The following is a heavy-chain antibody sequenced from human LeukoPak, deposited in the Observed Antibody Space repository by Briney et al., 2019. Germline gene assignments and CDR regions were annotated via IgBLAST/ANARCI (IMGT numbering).Heavy chain of an antibody. V-gene: IGHV3-33*01. Sequence: GGSLRLSCTASGFNFGIYGMHWVRQAPGKGLEWVAVMWDDGTNEYCVESVKGRFTISRDNSRNTLSLQMNSLRAEDTAVYYCARGGPRTFCSSTSCFEEFDYWGQGTLVTVSS. CDR3: ARGGPRTFCSSTSCFEEFDY. CDR2: MWDDGTNE. J-gene: IGHJ4*02. D-gene: IGHD2-2*01. CDR1: GFNFGIYG.